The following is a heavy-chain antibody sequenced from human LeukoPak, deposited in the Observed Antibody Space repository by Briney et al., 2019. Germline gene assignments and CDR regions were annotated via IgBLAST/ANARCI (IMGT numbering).Heavy chain of an antibody. Sequence: GASVKVSCKVSGYTLTELSMHWVRQAPGKGLEGMGGFDPEDGETIYAQKLQGRVTMPEDTSTDTAYMELSSLRSEDTAVYYCATARQYYYGSGPSVYYFDYWGQGTLVTVSS. CDR2: FDPEDGET. V-gene: IGHV1-24*01. D-gene: IGHD3-10*01. J-gene: IGHJ4*02. CDR3: ATARQYYYGSGPSVYYFDY. CDR1: GYTLTELS.